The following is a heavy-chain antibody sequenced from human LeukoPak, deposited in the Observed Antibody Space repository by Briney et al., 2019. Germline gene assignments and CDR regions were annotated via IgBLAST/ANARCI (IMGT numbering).Heavy chain of an antibody. D-gene: IGHD3-10*01. CDR1: GGSVNSGAYY. J-gene: IGHJ4*02. V-gene: IGHV4-31*11. Sequence: SETLSLTCAVSGGSVNSGAYYWSWIRQFPGKGLEWIGQIFFTGRTDYNPSLKSRLAISIDTSRDQFSLELSSVSAADTATYYCARDRASGMDYWGQGILVTVSS. CDR2: IFFTGRT. CDR3: ARDRASGMDY.